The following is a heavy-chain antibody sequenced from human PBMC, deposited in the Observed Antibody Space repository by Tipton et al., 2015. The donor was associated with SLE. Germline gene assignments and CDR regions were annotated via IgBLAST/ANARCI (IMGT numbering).Heavy chain of an antibody. Sequence: SLRLSCAASRFNFNDYWMHWVRQAPGKGLVWVSRINSDGSSTIYADSVKGRFTISRDNANNTLYLQMNSLRVEDTAVYYCARVWGPAGDAFDIWGQGTMVTVSS. J-gene: IGHJ3*02. D-gene: IGHD3-16*01. CDR2: INSDGSST. CDR3: ARVWGPAGDAFDI. V-gene: IGHV3-74*01. CDR1: RFNFNDYW.